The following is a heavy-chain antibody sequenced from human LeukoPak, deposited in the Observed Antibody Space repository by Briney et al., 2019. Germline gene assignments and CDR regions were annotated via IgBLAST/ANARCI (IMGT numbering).Heavy chain of an antibody. CDR3: ARDHMAARSGFDS. Sequence: ASVKVSCKASGYTFSGYYMQWVRQAPGQGLEWMGWIDPNSGGTDYAQKFQGRVTMTRDTSINTAYMELSRLTSDDTAVYYCARDHMAARSGFDSWGQGTLVTVSS. CDR1: GYTFSGYY. J-gene: IGHJ4*02. V-gene: IGHV1-2*02. D-gene: IGHD6-6*01. CDR2: IDPNSGGT.